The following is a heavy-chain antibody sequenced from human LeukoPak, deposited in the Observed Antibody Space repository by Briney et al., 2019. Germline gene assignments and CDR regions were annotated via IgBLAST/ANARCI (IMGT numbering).Heavy chain of an antibody. J-gene: IGHJ4*02. V-gene: IGHV3-7*01. CDR2: IKQDGSDK. CDR1: GFTLSSYW. Sequence: QPGGSLRLSCAASGFTLSSYWMSWVRQAPGKGLEWVAHIKQDGSDKYYVDSVKGRFTISRDNAKNSLYLQMNSLRAEDTAVYYCAKHPQDWGQGTLVSVSS. CDR3: AKHPQD.